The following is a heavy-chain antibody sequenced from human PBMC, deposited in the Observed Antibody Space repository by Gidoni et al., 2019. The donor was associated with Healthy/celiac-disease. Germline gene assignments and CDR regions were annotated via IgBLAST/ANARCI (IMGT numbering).Heavy chain of an antibody. J-gene: IGHJ4*02. D-gene: IGHD3-10*01. CDR3: ARGRAGFDY. CDR2: IYYSGRT. V-gene: IGHV4-59*01. CDR1: GGSISSYY. Sequence: QVQLQESGPGLVQPSETLSPTCPVSGGSISSYYWSWIRQPPGKGLEWIGYIYYSGRTNYNPSLKSRVTISVDTAKNQFSLKLSSVTAADTAVYYCARGRAGFDYWGQGTLVTVSS.